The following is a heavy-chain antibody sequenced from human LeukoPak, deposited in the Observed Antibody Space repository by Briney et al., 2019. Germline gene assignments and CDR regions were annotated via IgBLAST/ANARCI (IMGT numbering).Heavy chain of an antibody. CDR1: GYTFTSYG. CDR2: ISAYNGNT. Sequence: ASVKVSCKASGYTFTSYGISWVRQAPGQGLEWMGWISAYNGNTNYAQKLQGRVTMTTDTSTSTAYMEPRSLRSDDTAVYYCARVYSDFWSGYYYYYYGMDVWGQGTTVTVSS. D-gene: IGHD3-3*01. CDR3: ARVYSDFWSGYYYYYYGMDV. J-gene: IGHJ6*02. V-gene: IGHV1-18*01.